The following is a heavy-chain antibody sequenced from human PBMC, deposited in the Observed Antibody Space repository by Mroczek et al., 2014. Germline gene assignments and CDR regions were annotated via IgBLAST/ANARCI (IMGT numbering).Heavy chain of an antibody. CDR1: GGTFSSYT. J-gene: IGHJ6*02. V-gene: IGHV1-69*02. CDR3: ARTGGLRGVTTVGMDV. CDR2: IIPILGIA. Sequence: QVQLQQSGAEVKKPGSSVKVSCKASGGTFSSYTISWVRQAPGQGLEWMGRIIPILGIANYAQKFQGRVTITADKSTSTAYMELSSLRSEDTAVYYCARTGGLRGVTTVGMDVWGQGTTVTVSS. D-gene: IGHD4-17*01.